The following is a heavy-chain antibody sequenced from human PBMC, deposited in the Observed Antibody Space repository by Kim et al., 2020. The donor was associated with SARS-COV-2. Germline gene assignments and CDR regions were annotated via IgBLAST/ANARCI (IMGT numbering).Heavy chain of an antibody. D-gene: IGHD6-13*01. J-gene: IGHJ6*02. CDR3: AREYSSSRYYYYGMDV. Sequence: ASVKVSCKASGYTFTSYAMHWVRQAPGQRLEWMGWINAGNGNTKYSQKFQGRVTITRDTSASTAYMELSSLRSEDTAVYYCAREYSSSRYYYYGMDVWGQGTTVTVSS. CDR1: GYTFTSYA. CDR2: INAGNGNT. V-gene: IGHV1-3*01.